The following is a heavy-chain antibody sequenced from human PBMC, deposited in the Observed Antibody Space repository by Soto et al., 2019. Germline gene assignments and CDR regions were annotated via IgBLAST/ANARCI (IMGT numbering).Heavy chain of an antibody. Sequence: QVQLQESGPGLVKPSQTLSLTCTVSGGSISSGGYYWSWIRQHPGKGLEWIGYIYYSGSTYYNPSLKSRVTISVDTSKNQFSLKLSSVTAADTAVYYCARDSTMVRGVPGAFDIWGQGTMVTVSS. V-gene: IGHV4-31*03. J-gene: IGHJ3*02. CDR3: ARDSTMVRGVPGAFDI. D-gene: IGHD3-10*01. CDR2: IYYSGST. CDR1: GGSISSGGYY.